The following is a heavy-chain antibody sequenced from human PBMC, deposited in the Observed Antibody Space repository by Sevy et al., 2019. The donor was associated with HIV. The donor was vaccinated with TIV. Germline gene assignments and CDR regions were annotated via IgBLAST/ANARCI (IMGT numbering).Heavy chain of an antibody. CDR1: GFTFSRYA. D-gene: IGHD3-22*01. CDR2: ISGSGGSGDKT. Sequence: GGSLRLSCAASGFTFSRYAMNWVRQAPGKGLEWVSGISGSGGSGDKTYYADSVKGRLTISRDDSKNSLYLQLNSLRAEDTAIYYCARKYDSSGYFDFWGQGTLVTVSS. J-gene: IGHJ5*01. V-gene: IGHV3-23*01. CDR3: ARKYDSSGYFDF.